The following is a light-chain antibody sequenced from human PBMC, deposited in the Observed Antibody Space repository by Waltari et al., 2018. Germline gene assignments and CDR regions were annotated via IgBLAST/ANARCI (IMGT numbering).Light chain of an antibody. J-gene: IGKJ2*01. CDR3: QQYGISPLT. V-gene: IGKV3-20*01. CDR1: QSVSINY. CDR2: GAS. Sequence: EIVLTQSPGTLSLSPGERATLSCRASQSVSINYLAWYQQKPGQAPRLLIYGASTRATGIPDRFSGSGSGTDFTLTISRLEPEDFAVYYCQQYGISPLTFGQGTKLEIK.